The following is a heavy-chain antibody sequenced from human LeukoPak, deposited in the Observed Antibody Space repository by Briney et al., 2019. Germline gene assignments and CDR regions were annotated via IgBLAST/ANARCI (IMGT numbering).Heavy chain of an antibody. Sequence: SETLSLTCTVSGGSISSGDYYWRWIRQHPGRGLEWIGYISNSGSTYYNPSLKGRLFISVDTSKNHFSLKLSSVTSADTAVYFCARMQLGYSFDYWGQGSLVTVSS. J-gene: IGHJ4*02. CDR2: ISNSGST. CDR3: ARMQLGYSFDY. D-gene: IGHD5-18*01. CDR1: GGSISSGDYY. V-gene: IGHV4-31*03.